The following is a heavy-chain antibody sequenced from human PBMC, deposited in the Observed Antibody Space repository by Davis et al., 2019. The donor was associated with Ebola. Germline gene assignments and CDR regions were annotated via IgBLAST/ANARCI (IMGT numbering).Heavy chain of an antibody. CDR3: AGAPTWSEINYYCLDY. V-gene: IGHV1-8*01. CDR2: MNPNSGNT. J-gene: IGHJ4*02. CDR1: GYTFTSYD. Sequence: ASVKVSCKASGYTFTSYDINWVRQATGQGLGWMGWMNPNSGNTGYAQKFQGRVPMTRNTSISTAYMELSSLGSEDTAVYYCAGAPTWSEINYYCLDYWGQGTLVTVSS. D-gene: IGHD3-22*01.